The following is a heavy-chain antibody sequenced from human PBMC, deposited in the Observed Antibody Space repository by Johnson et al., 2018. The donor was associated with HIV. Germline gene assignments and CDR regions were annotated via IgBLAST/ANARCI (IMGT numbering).Heavy chain of an antibody. D-gene: IGHD1-26*01. CDR1: GFTVSSNY. V-gene: IGHV3-66*02. CDR3: AKGRLVGATTYDAFDI. CDR2: IYIGGST. Sequence: VQLVESGGGLVQPGGSLRLSCAASGFTVSSNYLSWVRQDPGKGLEWVSVIYIGGSTYYSDSVTGRVSLSRDNSKKTLYLQMHSLRAEDTAVYYCAKGRLVGATTYDAFDIWGQETMVTVSS. J-gene: IGHJ3*02.